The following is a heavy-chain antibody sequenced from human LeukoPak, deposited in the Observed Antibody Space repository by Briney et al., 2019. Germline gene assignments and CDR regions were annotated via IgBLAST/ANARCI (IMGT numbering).Heavy chain of an antibody. D-gene: IGHD3-10*01. CDR1: GLTFRNYG. CDR3: ARGITMAN. CDR2: IKQDGSER. V-gene: IGHV3-7*04. J-gene: IGHJ4*02. Sequence: GGSLRLSGAASGLTFRNYGMTWVRQAPGKGLEWVANIKQDGSERDYVDSVKGRFTISRDDAKNSLYLQMNSLRAEDTAVYYCARGITMANWGQGTLVTVSS.